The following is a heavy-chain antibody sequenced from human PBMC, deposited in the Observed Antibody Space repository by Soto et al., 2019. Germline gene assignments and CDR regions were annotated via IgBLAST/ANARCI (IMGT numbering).Heavy chain of an antibody. D-gene: IGHD3-10*01. V-gene: IGHV4-34*01. J-gene: IGHJ6*03. Sequence: PSETLSLTCAVYGGSFSGYYWSWIRQPPGKGLEWIGEINHSGSTNYNPSLKSRVTISVDTSKNQFSLKLSSVTAADTAVYYCARARLSYGSVSYHSPTSRSNYSYYYMDVRGKGTTVTVSS. CDR2: INHSGST. CDR1: GGSFSGYY. CDR3: ARARLSYGSVSYHSPTSRSNYSYYYMDV.